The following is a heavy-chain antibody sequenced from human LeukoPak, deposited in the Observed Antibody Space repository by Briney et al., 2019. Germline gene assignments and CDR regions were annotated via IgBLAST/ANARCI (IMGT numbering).Heavy chain of an antibody. J-gene: IGHJ4*02. CDR2: IRSKLYGGAP. D-gene: IGHD3-10*01. CDR1: GFTFGDYA. CDR3: SRGKYYYGSGSYPLDY. V-gene: IGHV3-49*04. Sequence: GGPLRLSCTASGFTFGDYAMSWVRQAPGKGLEWVGFIRSKLYGGAPEYAASVKGRFNISRGDSKSIAYLQMNSLKTEDTALYYCSRGKYYYGSGSYPLDYWGQGTLVTVSS.